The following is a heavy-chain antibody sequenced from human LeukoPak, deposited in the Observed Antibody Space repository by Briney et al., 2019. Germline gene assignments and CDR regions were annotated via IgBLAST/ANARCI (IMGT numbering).Heavy chain of an antibody. D-gene: IGHD3-9*01. CDR1: GYTFAGYF. Sequence: ASVKVSCKASGYTFAGYFRHWVRQAPGKGLEWMVGFDPEDGETIYAQKFQGRVTMTEVTSTDTAYMELSSLRSEDTAVFFFKQKTAYEILTGYYMPKNTFDYWGQGTLVTVSS. CDR2: FDPEDGET. CDR3: KQKTAYEILTGYYMPKNTFDY. J-gene: IGHJ4*02. V-gene: IGHV1-24*01.